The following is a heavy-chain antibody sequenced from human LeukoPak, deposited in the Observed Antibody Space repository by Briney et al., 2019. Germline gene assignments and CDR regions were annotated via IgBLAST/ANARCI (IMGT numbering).Heavy chain of an antibody. J-gene: IGHJ6*03. V-gene: IGHV1-2*02. CDR3: ARVNDFNYYYMDV. Sequence: ASVKVSCKTSGYTFSDYYIHWVRQAPGQGLEWMGWINPNSGGTKFAQKFQGRVTLTRDTSVSTAYMELSRLRSDDTAVYYCARVNDFNYYYMDVWGKGTTVTVSS. CDR2: INPNSGGT. CDR1: GYTFSDYY. D-gene: IGHD3-3*01.